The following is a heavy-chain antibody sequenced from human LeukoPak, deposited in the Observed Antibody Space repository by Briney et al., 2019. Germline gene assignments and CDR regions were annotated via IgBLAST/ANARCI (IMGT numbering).Heavy chain of an antibody. CDR3: ARDSPSVYYRLGAFDI. J-gene: IGHJ3*02. CDR1: GFSFSTYS. D-gene: IGHD3-10*01. CDR2: VSFSSTTI. Sequence: GGSLRLSCAASGFSFSTYSMNWVRQAPGKGLEWVLYVSFSSTTIYYADSVKGRFTISRDNAKNSLYLQMDSLRAEDTAMYYCARDSPSVYYRLGAFDIWGQGTMVTVSS. V-gene: IGHV3-48*01.